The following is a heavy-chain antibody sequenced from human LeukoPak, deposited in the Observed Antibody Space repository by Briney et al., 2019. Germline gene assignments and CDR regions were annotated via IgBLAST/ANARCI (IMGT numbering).Heavy chain of an antibody. CDR3: AREGRGVVEPAAMG. CDR2: INSDGRSK. D-gene: IGHD2-2*01. V-gene: IGHV3-74*01. CDR1: GFTFSSYW. Sequence: GGSLRLSCVASGFTFSSYWMHWVRQAPGKGLVWVSRINSDGRSKSYADSVKGRFTISRDNAKNTLYLQMNSLRAEDTAVYYSAREGRGVVEPAAMGWGQGILVTVSS. J-gene: IGHJ4*02.